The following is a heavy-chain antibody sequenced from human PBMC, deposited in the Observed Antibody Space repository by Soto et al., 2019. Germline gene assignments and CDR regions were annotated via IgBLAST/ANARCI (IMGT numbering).Heavy chain of an antibody. Sequence: SETLSLTCAFSGGSISSGGYFLSWIRQPPGKGLEWIGYIYHSGSTYYNPSLKSRVTISVDTSKNQFSLKLSSVTAADTAVYYCAREVGVATIDLYYFDYWGQGTLVTVSS. CDR1: GGSISSGGYF. CDR3: AREVGVATIDLYYFDY. V-gene: IGHV4-30-2*01. J-gene: IGHJ4*02. D-gene: IGHD5-12*01. CDR2: IYHSGST.